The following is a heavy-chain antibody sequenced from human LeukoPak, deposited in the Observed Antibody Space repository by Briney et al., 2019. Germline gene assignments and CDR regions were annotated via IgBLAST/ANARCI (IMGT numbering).Heavy chain of an antibody. D-gene: IGHD6-25*01. V-gene: IGHV6-1*01. J-gene: IGHJ2*01. CDR3: VSGGDWAFGWYFDV. Sequence: SQTLSLTYGISGDRDSSNSGSWSWIRQSPSRGPEWLGRIYYRSRWHYEYAASVQNRISISPDTTKNQFSLQLNSMSPDDSAVYYCVSGGDWAFGWYFDVWGRGALVTVSS. CDR2: IYYRSRWHY. CDR1: GDRDSSNSGS.